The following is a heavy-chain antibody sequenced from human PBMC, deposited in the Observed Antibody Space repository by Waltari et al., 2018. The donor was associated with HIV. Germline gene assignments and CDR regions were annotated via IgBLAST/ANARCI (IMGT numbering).Heavy chain of an antibody. CDR2: LYSGYTT. J-gene: IGHJ4*02. D-gene: IGHD1-26*01. CDR1: GFTVSSNY. CDR3: ARGGGSYLHFFDY. Sequence: GGGLIQPGGSLRLSCAASGFTVSSNYMTWVRQAPGKGLEWVSVLYSGYTTYYADSVKGRFAISRDNSKNTLYLQMNSLRAEDTAVYYCARGGGSYLHFFDYWGQGTLVTVSS. V-gene: IGHV3-53*01.